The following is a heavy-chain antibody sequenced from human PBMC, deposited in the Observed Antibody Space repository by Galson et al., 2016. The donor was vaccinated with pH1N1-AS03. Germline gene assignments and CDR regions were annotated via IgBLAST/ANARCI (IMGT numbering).Heavy chain of an antibody. CDR1: GFRFDDYA. CDR3: ARAPPYSGSLYYFDS. CDR2: VSGSGDKT. V-gene: IGHV3-20*04. J-gene: IGHJ4*02. D-gene: IGHD1-26*01. Sequence: SLRLSCAVSGFRFDDYAMHWVRQAPGKGLEWVAGVSGSGDKTDHADAVKGRFTISRDNAKNSLYLQMNSLRPEDTALYYCARAPPYSGSLYYFDSWGQGALVTVSS.